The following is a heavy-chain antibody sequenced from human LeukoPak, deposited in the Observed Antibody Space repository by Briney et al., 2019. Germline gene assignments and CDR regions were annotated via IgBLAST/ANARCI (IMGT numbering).Heavy chain of an antibody. D-gene: IGHD1-26*01. V-gene: IGHV3-23*01. J-gene: IGHJ4*01. CDR1: GFIFSDYA. CDR2: MSKSGDYT. Sequence: GESLRLSCAASGFIFSDYAMSWVRQAPGKGLEWLSGMSKSGDYTHDTESVKGRFTISRDNSKNTLYLQMSGLRAEDTAIYYCAKFNGWELAEYYLDCWGHGTLVTVSS. CDR3: AKFNGWELAEYYLDC.